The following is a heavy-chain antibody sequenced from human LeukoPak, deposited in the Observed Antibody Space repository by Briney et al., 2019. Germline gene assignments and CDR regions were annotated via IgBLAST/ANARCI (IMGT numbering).Heavy chain of an antibody. V-gene: IGHV4-59*01. CDR1: SGFISSYY. CDR3: ARFGRDGYDY. Sequence: SETLSLTCTVSSGFISSYYWSWIRQPPGKGLEWIGYIYYSGSTNYNPSLKSRVSISVDTSKKHFSLKLSSVTAADTAVYYCARFGRDGYDYWGQGTLVTVSS. J-gene: IGHJ4*02. CDR2: IYYSGST. D-gene: IGHD5-24*01.